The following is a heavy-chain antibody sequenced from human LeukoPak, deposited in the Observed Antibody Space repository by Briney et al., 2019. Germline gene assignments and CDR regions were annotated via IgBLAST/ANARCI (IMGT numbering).Heavy chain of an antibody. V-gene: IGHV1-3*01. CDR3: ARDSLYSYGYDRSTWFNY. D-gene: IGHD5-18*01. J-gene: IGHJ4*02. Sequence: GASVKLSCKASGYTFTTYAMHWVRQAPGQRLEWMGWINAGNGNTKYSQRFLGRVAITRDTSASTAYMELSSLRSEDTAVYYCARDSLYSYGYDRSTWFNYWGQGTLVTVSS. CDR1: GYTFTTYA. CDR2: INAGNGNT.